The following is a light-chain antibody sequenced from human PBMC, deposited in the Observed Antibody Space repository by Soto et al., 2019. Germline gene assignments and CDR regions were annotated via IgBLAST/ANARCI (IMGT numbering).Light chain of an antibody. J-gene: IGKJ1*01. V-gene: IGKV1-39*01. CDR2: AAS. Sequence: DIKMSMSPSTLSARVGDRVTITCRAIHISTSWFSWYQQKPGLPPKYLIYAASNLQSGVPSRFSGSGSGTDFTLTICYLETEDFATCYCQSTVLTRTFAQVT. CDR3: QSTVLTRT. CDR1: HISTSW.